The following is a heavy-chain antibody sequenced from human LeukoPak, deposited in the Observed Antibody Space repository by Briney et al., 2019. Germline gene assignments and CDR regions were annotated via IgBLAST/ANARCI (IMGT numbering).Heavy chain of an antibody. J-gene: IGHJ4*02. CDR2: ISSGGNT. V-gene: IGHV3-23*01. CDR3: TKDRRQWVVPYFDS. CDR1: GFTFSTYA. D-gene: IGHD6-19*01. Sequence: GSLRLSCAASGFTFSTYAMSWVRHTPGKGLEWVSGISSGGNTQYTDSVKGRFTVSRDNSKNTLHLQMDSLRAEDTAIYYCTKDRRQWVVPYFDSWGQGTVVTVSS.